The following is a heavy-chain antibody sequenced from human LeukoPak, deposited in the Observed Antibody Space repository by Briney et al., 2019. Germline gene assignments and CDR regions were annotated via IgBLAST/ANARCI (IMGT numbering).Heavy chain of an antibody. V-gene: IGHV1-18*01. CDR1: GYTFTSYG. D-gene: IGHD3-16*02. CDR2: ISAYNGNT. CDR3: ARSDYVWGSYRPVDY. Sequence: ASVKVSCKASGYTFTSYGISWVRQAPGQGLEWMGWISAYNGNTNYAQKFQGRVTITADKSTSTAYMELSSLRSEDTAVYYCARSDYVWGSYRPVDYWGQGTLVTVSS. J-gene: IGHJ4*02.